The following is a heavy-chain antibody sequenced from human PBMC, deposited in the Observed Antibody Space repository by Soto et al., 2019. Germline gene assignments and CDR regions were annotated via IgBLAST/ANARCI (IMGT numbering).Heavy chain of an antibody. CDR1: GGSISSYY. CDR3: ARGTVGWYGMDV. J-gene: IGHJ6*02. V-gene: IGHV4-59*01. CDR2: IYYSGST. Sequence: QVQLQESGPGLVKPSETLSLTCTVSGGSISSYYWSWIRQPPGKGLEWIGYIYYSGSTNYNPSLKRRXXVXVXXSKNQFSLKLSSVTAADTAVYCCARGTVGWYGMDVWGQGTTVTVSS. D-gene: IGHD4-17*01.